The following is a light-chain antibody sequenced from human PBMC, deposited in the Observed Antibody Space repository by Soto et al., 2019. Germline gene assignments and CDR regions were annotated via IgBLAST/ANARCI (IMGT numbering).Light chain of an antibody. CDR2: DVS. Sequence: QSVLTQPRSVSGSPGHSVTISCTGTSSDVGGYNYVSWYQQYPGKAPKLMIYDVSKRPSGVPDRFSGSKSGNTASLTISGLQAEDEADYYCCSYAGSSYVFGTGTKVTVL. V-gene: IGLV2-11*01. CDR1: SSDVGGYNY. J-gene: IGLJ1*01. CDR3: CSYAGSSYV.